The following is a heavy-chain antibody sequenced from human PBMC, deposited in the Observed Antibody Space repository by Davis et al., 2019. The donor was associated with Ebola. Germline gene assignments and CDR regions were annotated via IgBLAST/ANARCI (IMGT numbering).Heavy chain of an antibody. CDR1: GYTFTDFY. D-gene: IGHD2-2*01. J-gene: IGHJ6*04. CDR2: INPNSGGT. V-gene: IGHV1-2*06. Sequence: AASVKVSCKVSGYTFTDFYIHWVRQAPGQGLEWMGRINPNSGGTNSAQKFQGRVTMTRDTSISTAYIELSRLRSDDTAVYYCARGRVYQLRSMDVWGKGTTVTVSS. CDR3: ARGRVYQLRSMDV.